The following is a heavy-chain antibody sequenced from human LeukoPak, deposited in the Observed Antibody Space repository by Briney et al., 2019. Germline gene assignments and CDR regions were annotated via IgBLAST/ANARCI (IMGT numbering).Heavy chain of an antibody. CDR3: ARGSIFGVVIMVVNYFDY. D-gene: IGHD3-3*01. J-gene: IGHJ4*02. CDR2: IIPIFGTA. Sequence: VKVSCKASGGTFSSYAISWVRQAPGQGLEWMGGIIPIFGTANYAQKFQGRVTITADESTSTAYMELSSLRSEDTAVYYCARGSIFGVVIMVVNYFDYWGQGTLVTVSS. V-gene: IGHV1-69*13. CDR1: GGTFSSYA.